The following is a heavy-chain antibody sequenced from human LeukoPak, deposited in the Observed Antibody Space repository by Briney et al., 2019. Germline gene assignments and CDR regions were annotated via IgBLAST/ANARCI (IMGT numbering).Heavy chain of an antibody. J-gene: IGHJ4*02. V-gene: IGHV4-59*08. Sequence: SETLSLTCTVSGGSISSYYWSWIRQPPGKGLEWIGYIYYSGSTNYNPSLKSRVTISVNTSKNQFSLKLSSVTAADTAVYYCARHDHRQYCENWGQGTLVTVSS. CDR3: ARHDHRQYCEN. CDR2: IYYSGST. CDR1: GGSISSYY.